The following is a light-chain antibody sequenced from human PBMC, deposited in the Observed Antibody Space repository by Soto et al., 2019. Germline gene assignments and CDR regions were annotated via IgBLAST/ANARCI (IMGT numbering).Light chain of an antibody. CDR2: EDN. CDR3: QSYDSSNVV. CDR1: SGSIASNY. V-gene: IGLV6-57*04. J-gene: IGLJ2*01. Sequence: NFMLTQPHSVSESPGKTVSISCTRSSGSIASNYVQWYQQHPGSAPNTVIYEDNQRPSGVRDRFSGSIDSSSNSASLTISGLKTEDEADYYCQSYDSSNVVFGGGTKLTVL.